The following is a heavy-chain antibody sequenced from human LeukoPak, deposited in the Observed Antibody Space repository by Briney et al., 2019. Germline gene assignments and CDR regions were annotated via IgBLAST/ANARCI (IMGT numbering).Heavy chain of an antibody. CDR2: IKQAGSEK. V-gene: IGHV3-7*03. CDR3: AQWLVRGGLV. J-gene: IGHJ3*01. CDR1: GLSFSSSW. Sequence: GGSLRLSCAASGLSFSSSWMNWVRQAPGKGLEWVATIKQAGSEKFYLDSVKGRFTISRDNSKNTLYLQMNSLRAEDTAVYYCAQWLVRGGLVWGQGTMVTVSS. D-gene: IGHD6-19*01.